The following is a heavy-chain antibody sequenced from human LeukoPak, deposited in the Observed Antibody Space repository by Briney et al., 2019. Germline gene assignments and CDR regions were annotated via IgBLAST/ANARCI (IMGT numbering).Heavy chain of an antibody. CDR3: ARGLPYCSSTSCYPYYYYYYMDV. CDR1: GGSISSHY. D-gene: IGHD2-2*01. Sequence: SETLSLTCTVSGGSISSHYWSWIRQPPGKGLEWIGEINHSGSTNYNPSLKSRVTISVDTSKNQFSLKPSSVTAADTAVYYCARGLPYCSSTSCYPYYYYYYMDVWGKGTTVTVSS. J-gene: IGHJ6*03. CDR2: INHSGST. V-gene: IGHV4-34*01.